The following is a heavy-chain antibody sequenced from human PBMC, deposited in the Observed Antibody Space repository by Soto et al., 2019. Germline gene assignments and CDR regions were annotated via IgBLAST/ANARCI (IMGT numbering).Heavy chain of an antibody. Sequence: GGSLRLSCAASGFTFSSYGMHWVRQAPGKGLEWVAVISYAGDYQYYADSVKGRFTISRDNSKNTLYLQMNTLRPEDTAVYFCVKSRGGSSWYEGDSWGQGTLVSVSS. CDR2: ISYAGDYQ. CDR1: GFTFSSYG. CDR3: VKSRGGSSWYEGDS. D-gene: IGHD6-13*01. V-gene: IGHV3-30*18. J-gene: IGHJ4*02.